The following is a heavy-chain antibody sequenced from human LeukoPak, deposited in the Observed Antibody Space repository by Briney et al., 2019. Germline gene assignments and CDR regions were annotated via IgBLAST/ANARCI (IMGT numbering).Heavy chain of an antibody. CDR3: ARDGRYCSSTSCYAGNWFDP. CDR2: INPNSGGT. V-gene: IGHV1-2*02. D-gene: IGHD2-2*01. CDR1: GYTFTGYY. Sequence: ASVKASCTASGYTFTGYYMQWVRQAPGQGLEWMGWINPNSGGTNYAQKFQGRVTMTRDTSSSTAYIELSRLRSDDTAVYYCARDGRYCSSTSCYAGNWFDPWGQGTLVTVSS. J-gene: IGHJ5*02.